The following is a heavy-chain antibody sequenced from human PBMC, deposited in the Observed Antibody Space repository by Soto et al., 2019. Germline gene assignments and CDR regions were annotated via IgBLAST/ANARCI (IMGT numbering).Heavy chain of an antibody. CDR1: GGSFSGYY. Sequence: QVQLQQWGAGLLKPSETLSLTCAVYGGSFSGYYWSWIRQPPGKGLEWIGEINHSGSTNYNPSLKSRVTISVDTSKNQFSLKLSSVTAADTAVYYCARGGLWFGDRYDVWGQGTTVTVSS. J-gene: IGHJ6*02. V-gene: IGHV4-34*01. CDR2: INHSGST. CDR3: ARGGLWFGDRYDV. D-gene: IGHD3-10*01.